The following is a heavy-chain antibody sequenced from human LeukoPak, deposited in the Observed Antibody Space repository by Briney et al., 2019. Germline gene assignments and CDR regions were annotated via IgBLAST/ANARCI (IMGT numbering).Heavy chain of an antibody. CDR1: GXTFSSYA. D-gene: IGHD4-17*01. Sequence: PGGSLRLSCAASGXTFSSYAVGWVRQAPGKGLEWVSSISGSGGSTYYADSVKGRFTISRDSSKNTLYLQMNSLRAEDTAVYYCAKQRTSVTTYFDYWGQGTLVTVSS. CDR2: ISGSGGST. V-gene: IGHV3-23*01. J-gene: IGHJ4*02. CDR3: AKQRTSVTTYFDY.